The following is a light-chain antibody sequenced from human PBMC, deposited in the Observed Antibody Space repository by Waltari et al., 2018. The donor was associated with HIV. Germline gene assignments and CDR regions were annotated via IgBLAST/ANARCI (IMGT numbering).Light chain of an antibody. J-gene: IGLJ1*01. CDR1: SSDVGNYNY. V-gene: IGLV2-23*02. Sequence: QSALTQPASVSGSPGQSITISCTGTSSDVGNYNYISWYQQCPGKAPQPMIYDVTKRPSGVSNRFSGSKSGNTASLIISGLQAEDEADYYCCSYAGSSRNVFGTGTKVTVL. CDR3: CSYAGSSRNV. CDR2: DVT.